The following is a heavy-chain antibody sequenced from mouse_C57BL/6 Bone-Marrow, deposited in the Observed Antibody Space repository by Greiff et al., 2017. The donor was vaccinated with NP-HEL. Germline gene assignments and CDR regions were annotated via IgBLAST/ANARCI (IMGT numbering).Heavy chain of an antibody. CDR2: IYPGSGNT. V-gene: IGHV1-76*01. Sequence: VKLMESGAELVRPGASVKLSCKASGYTFTDYYINWVKQRPGQGLEWIARIYPGSGNTYYNEKFKGKATLPAEKSSSTAYMQLSSLTSEDSAVYFCARSFYDYDGGYFDYWGQGTTLTVSS. CDR3: ARSFYDYDGGYFDY. D-gene: IGHD2-4*01. CDR1: GYTFTDYY. J-gene: IGHJ2*01.